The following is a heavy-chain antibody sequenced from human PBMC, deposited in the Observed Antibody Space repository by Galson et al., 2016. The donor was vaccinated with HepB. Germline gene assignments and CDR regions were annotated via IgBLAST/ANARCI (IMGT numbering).Heavy chain of an antibody. D-gene: IGHD2-2*01. J-gene: IGHJ5*01. CDR3: VNRRYSSSWYDS. CDR1: GITFSSYA. Sequence: SLRLSCAASGITFSSYAMSWVRQAPGRGLEWVPTISGSATSTYYADSVRGRFTISRDNSKNTLYLQMNSLRAEDTAVYYCVNRRYSSSWYDSWGQGTLVTVSS. CDR2: ISGSATST. V-gene: IGHV3-23*01.